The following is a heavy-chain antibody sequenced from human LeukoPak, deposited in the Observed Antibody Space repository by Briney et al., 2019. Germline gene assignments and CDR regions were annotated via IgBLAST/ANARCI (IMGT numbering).Heavy chain of an antibody. Sequence: PGGSLRLSCSASGFIFSNYAMHWVRQAPGKGLEYVSAISSNGGSTYYADSVKGRFTISRDKSKNTLYLQMNSLRAEDTAVYYCAKPPGTLWFGPDPWGQGTLVTVSS. CDR1: GFIFSNYA. CDR2: ISSNGGST. V-gene: IGHV3-64*04. CDR3: AKPPGTLWFGPDP. D-gene: IGHD3-10*01. J-gene: IGHJ5*02.